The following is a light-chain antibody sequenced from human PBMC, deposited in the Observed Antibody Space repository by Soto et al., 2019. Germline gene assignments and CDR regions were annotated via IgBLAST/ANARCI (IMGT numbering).Light chain of an antibody. Sequence: QSALTQPASVSGSPGQSITISCTGTSSDVGGYNYVSWYQQHPGKAPKLMIYEVSTRPSGISNRFSGSKSGNTASLTISGLQADDEADYYCSSYTSTSTLGVFGTGTKLTVL. CDR1: SSDVGGYNY. CDR3: SSYTSTSTLGV. CDR2: EVS. V-gene: IGLV2-14*01. J-gene: IGLJ1*01.